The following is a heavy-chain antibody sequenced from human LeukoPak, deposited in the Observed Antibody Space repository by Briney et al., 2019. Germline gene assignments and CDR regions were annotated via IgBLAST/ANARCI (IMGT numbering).Heavy chain of an antibody. CDR2: INHSGST. J-gene: IGHJ4*02. Sequence: TSETLSLTCAAYGGSFSGYYWSWIRQPPGKGLEWIGEINHSGSTNYNPSLKSRVTISVDTSKNQFSLKLSSVTAADTAVYYCARGPPYSSSSLDYWGQGTLVTVSS. V-gene: IGHV4-34*01. D-gene: IGHD6-13*01. CDR1: GGSFSGYY. CDR3: ARGPPYSSSSLDY.